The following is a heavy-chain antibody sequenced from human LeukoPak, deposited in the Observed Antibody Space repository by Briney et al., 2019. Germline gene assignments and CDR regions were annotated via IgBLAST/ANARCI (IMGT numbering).Heavy chain of an antibody. CDR3: ARNDYGDNYYMDV. CDR1: GFTFSSYG. CDR2: IWYDGSNK. V-gene: IGHV3-33*01. J-gene: IGHJ6*03. Sequence: GGSLRLSCAASGFTFSSYGMHWVRQAPGKGLEWVAVIWYDGSNKYYADSVKGRFTISRDNSKNTLYLQMNSLRAEDTAVYYCARNDYGDNYYMDVWGKGTTVTVS. D-gene: IGHD4-17*01.